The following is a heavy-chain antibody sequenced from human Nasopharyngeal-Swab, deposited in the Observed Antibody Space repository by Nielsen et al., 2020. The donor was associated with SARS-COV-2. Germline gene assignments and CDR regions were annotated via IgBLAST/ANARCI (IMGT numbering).Heavy chain of an antibody. CDR2: IYRLGGT. V-gene: IGHV4-59*06. CDR3: ARGTPFDY. J-gene: IGHJ4*02. CDR1: GGSISSYY. Sequence: SETLSLTCTVSGGSISSYYWNWIRQLPGKGLEWIGYIYRLGGTSYNPSLKSRVTISLDASNNQFSLRLSSVTAADTAMFYCARGTPFDYWGQGILVTVSS. D-gene: IGHD1-1*01.